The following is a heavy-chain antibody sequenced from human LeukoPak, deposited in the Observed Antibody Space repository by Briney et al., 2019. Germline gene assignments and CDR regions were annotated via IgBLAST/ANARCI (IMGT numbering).Heavy chain of an antibody. J-gene: IGHJ4*02. CDR1: GYSFTTYW. CDR3: ARRQGCSSSSCPPDY. D-gene: IGHD2-2*01. CDR2: IYPGESDT. Sequence: GESLKIPCRGSGYSFTTYWIGWVRQMPGKGLEWMGIIYPGESDTRYTPSFQGQVTMSADKSINTAYLQWSSLRASDTAMYYCARRQGCSSSSCPPDYWGQGTLVTVSP. V-gene: IGHV5-51*01.